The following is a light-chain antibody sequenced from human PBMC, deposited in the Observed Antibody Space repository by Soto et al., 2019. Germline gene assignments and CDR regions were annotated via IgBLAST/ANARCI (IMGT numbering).Light chain of an antibody. Sequence: DIQMTQSTSSLSASVGDRVSITCRASQDIANFLAWYQHKPGKVPTLLIYAASTLQSGVPSRFSGSASGTDFTLTISSLQPEDVATYDCQKYNSPPRTFGQGTKVEV. CDR1: QDIANF. CDR2: AAS. CDR3: QKYNSPPRT. V-gene: IGKV1-27*01. J-gene: IGKJ1*01.